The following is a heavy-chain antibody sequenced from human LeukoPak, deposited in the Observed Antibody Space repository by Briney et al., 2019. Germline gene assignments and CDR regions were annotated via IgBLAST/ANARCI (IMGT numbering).Heavy chain of an antibody. CDR3: ARGNGWYYP. Sequence: ESLKISCTVSGGSISNFYWSWIRQPPGKGLEWIGYIFYSGSANYNPSLKSRVTISVDTSKNQFSLRLTSVTAADTAVYYCARGNGWYYPWGQGTLVTVSS. D-gene: IGHD6-19*01. CDR2: IFYSGSA. J-gene: IGHJ5*02. V-gene: IGHV4-59*08. CDR1: GGSISNFY.